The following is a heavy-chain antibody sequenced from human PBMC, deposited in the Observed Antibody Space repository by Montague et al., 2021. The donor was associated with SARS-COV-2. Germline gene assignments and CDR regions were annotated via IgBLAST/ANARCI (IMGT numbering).Heavy chain of an antibody. J-gene: IGHJ6*02. Sequence: SETLSLTCTVSGYSISSGYYWGWIRQPPGKGLEWIGSIYHSGSTYYNPSLKSRVTISVDTSKNQFSLKLSSVTAADTAVYYCAVNSNYYYYYGMDVWGQGNPGHRLL. CDR1: GYSISSGYY. CDR2: IYHSGST. D-gene: IGHD4-11*01. CDR3: AVNSNYYYYYGMDV. V-gene: IGHV4-38-2*02.